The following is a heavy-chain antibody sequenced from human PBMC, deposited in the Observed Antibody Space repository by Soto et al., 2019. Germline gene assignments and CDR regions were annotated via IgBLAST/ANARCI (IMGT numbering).Heavy chain of an antibody. J-gene: IGHJ4*02. CDR3: ARQRAYCGGDCYSAICDY. CDR1: GGSISSSSYY. V-gene: IGHV4-39*01. D-gene: IGHD2-21*02. Sequence: SETLSLTCTVSGGSISSSSYYWGWIRQPPGKGLEWIGSIYYSGSTYYNPSLKSRVTISVDTSKNQFSLKLSSVTAADTAVYYCARQRAYCGGDCYSAICDYWGQGTLVTVSS. CDR2: IYYSGST.